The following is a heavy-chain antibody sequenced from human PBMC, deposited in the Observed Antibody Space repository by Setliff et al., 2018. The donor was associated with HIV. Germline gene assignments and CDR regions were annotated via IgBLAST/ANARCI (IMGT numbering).Heavy chain of an antibody. CDR2: VHYSGST. CDR1: AVSISSGPYY. Sequence: SETLSLTCADSAVSISSGPYYWGWIRQPPGKGLEWIGSVHYSGSTYHNPSLNSRATTSIDTPKNQFSLKLNSVTAADTAVNYCARLSGGMVPNYWGPGTLVTVSS. V-gene: IGHV4-39*01. J-gene: IGHJ4*02. CDR3: ARLSGGMVPNY. D-gene: IGHD3-10*01.